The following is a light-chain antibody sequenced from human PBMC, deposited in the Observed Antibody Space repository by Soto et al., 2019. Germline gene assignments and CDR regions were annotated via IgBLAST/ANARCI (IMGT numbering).Light chain of an antibody. CDR3: CSYAGSYTGV. CDR2: DVS. V-gene: IGLV2-11*01. Sequence: QSALTQPRSVSGSPGQSVTISCTGTSSDVGGYNYVSWYQQHPGKAPKLMIYDVSKQPSGVPDRFSGSKSGNTASLTISGLQAEDEADYYCCSYAGSYTGVFGGGAKLTVL. CDR1: SSDVGGYNY. J-gene: IGLJ3*02.